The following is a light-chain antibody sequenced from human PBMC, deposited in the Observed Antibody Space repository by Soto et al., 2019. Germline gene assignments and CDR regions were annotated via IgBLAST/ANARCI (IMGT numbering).Light chain of an antibody. CDR3: QQYNNWYT. CDR2: GAS. CDR1: QSVSSN. V-gene: IGKV3-15*01. J-gene: IGKJ2*01. Sequence: EVVMTQSPATLSVSPGERATLSCRASQSVSSNVAWYQQKPGRAPRLLIYGASTRATGVPARFSGSGFGTEFTLAISSLQSEDFGIYYCQQYNNWYTFGQGTNLEIK.